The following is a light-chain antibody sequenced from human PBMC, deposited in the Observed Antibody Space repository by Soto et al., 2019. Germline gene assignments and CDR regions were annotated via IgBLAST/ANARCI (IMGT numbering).Light chain of an antibody. CDR3: QQYNSYSPAT. V-gene: IGKV1-5*03. J-gene: IGKJ2*01. CDR1: QSISNW. CDR2: KAS. Sequence: DIQMTQSPSTLSASVGDRVTITCRASQSISNWLAWYQQKPGKAPKLLIYKASSLESGVPSRFSGSGSGTEFTLTISSLQPDYFATYYCQQYNSYSPATFGQGTQLEI.